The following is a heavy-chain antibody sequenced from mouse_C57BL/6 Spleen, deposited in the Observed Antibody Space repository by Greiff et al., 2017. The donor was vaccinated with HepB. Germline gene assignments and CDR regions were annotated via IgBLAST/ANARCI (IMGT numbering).Heavy chain of an antibody. CDR3: ARGITAVVDTGTGAMDY. D-gene: IGHD1-1*01. J-gene: IGHJ4*01. CDR2: IDPNSGGT. Sequence: QVQLQQPGAELVKPGASVKLSCKASGYTFTSYWMHWVKQRPGRGLEWIGRIDPNSGGTKYNEKFKSKATLTVDKPSSTAYMQLSSLTSEDSAVYYCARGITAVVDTGTGAMDYWGQGTSVTVSS. V-gene: IGHV1-72*01. CDR1: GYTFTSYW.